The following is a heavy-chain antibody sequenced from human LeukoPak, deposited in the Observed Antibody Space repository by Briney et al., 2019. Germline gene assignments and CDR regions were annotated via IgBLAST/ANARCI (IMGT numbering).Heavy chain of an antibody. D-gene: IGHD3-3*01. CDR2: ISYDGNNK. CDR1: GFTFSSFA. V-gene: IGHV3-30-3*01. J-gene: IGHJ4*02. Sequence: GGSLRLSCAASGFTFSSFAMHWVRQAPGKGLEWVAVISYDGNNKYYADSVKGRFTISRDNSKNTLYLQMNSLRAEDTAVYYCATLFGANWGQGTLVTVSS. CDR3: ATLFGAN.